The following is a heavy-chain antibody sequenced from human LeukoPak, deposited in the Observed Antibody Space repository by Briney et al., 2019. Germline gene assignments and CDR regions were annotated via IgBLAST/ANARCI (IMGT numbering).Heavy chain of an antibody. D-gene: IGHD3-10*01. CDR2: INHSGST. CDR1: GGSFSGYY. J-gene: IGHJ4*02. V-gene: IGHV4-34*01. CDR3: ARGTYGSGSYYDY. Sequence: SETLSLTCAVYGGSFSGYYWSWIRQPPGKGLEWMGEINHSGSTNYNPSRKTRVTISVDTSKNQLSLKLSSVTAADTAVYYCARGTYGSGSYYDYWGQGTLVTVSS.